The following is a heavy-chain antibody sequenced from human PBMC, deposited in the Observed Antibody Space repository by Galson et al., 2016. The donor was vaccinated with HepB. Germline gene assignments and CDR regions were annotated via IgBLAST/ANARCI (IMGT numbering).Heavy chain of an antibody. J-gene: IGHJ3*01. CDR2: ILPIYGST. CDR3: ARGRLSGSYSALDV. Sequence: SVKVSCKASGGTFSSHAMTWVRQAPGQGLEWMGGILPIYGSTTYARRFQGRVTITADKSSTTVYMELSSLKSDDTAVYYCARGRLSGSYSALDVWGQGTMVTVSS. V-gene: IGHV1-69*06. D-gene: IGHD1-26*01. CDR1: GGTFSSHA.